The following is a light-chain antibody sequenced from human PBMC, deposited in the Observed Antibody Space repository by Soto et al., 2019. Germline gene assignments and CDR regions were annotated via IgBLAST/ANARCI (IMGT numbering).Light chain of an antibody. Sequence: DIVMTQSPDSLAVSLGERATINCNSSHTVLDSSNNKDYLTWYQQKPGQTPKLLIYWASTREFGVPDRFSGSGSGTDFTLTISSLQAEDVAVYYCQQYYTTPRTFGHGTKVDIK. CDR3: QQYYTTPRT. CDR1: HTVLDSSNNKDY. V-gene: IGKV4-1*01. CDR2: WAS. J-gene: IGKJ1*01.